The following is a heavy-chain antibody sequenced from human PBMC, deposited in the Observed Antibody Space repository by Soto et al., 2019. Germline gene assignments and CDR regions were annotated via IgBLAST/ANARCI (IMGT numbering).Heavy chain of an antibody. CDR1: GFILRNYW. V-gene: IGHV3-7*03. D-gene: IGHD3-16*02. CDR3: AIYRSLDP. CDR2: IKEDGSEK. Sequence: GGSLRLLCADSGFILRNYWMIWVRQAPGMGLQWVASIKEDGSEKYYVDPVKGRFTISRENAKNSLYLQVNSLRAEDTAVYYCAIYRSLDPCVQ. J-gene: IGHJ5*02.